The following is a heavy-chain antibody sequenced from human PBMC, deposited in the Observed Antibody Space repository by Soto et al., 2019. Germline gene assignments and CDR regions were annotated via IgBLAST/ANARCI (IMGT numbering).Heavy chain of an antibody. Sequence: QVQLQESGPGLVKPSQTLSLTCTVSGGSISSGGYYWSWIRQHPGKGLEWIGYIYYSGSTYYNPSPKSRLTLSVDTSKNQFSLKLSSVTAADTAVYSCARSIQLPNGFDPWGQGTLVTVSS. J-gene: IGHJ5*02. V-gene: IGHV4-31*03. CDR1: GGSISSGGYY. CDR3: ARSIQLPNGFDP. CDR2: IYYSGST. D-gene: IGHD5-18*01.